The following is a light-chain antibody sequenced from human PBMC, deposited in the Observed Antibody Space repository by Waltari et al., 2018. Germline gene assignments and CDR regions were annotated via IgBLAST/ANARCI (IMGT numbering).Light chain of an antibody. J-gene: IGKJ1*01. CDR3: MQGTHWPWT. V-gene: IGKV2-30*01. Sequence: DVPMPPSPLSVHATLGQPASISRPLSQSLVSSDGNTYFNWFQQRPGQSPRRLLYKVSNRDSGVPDRFSGSGSGTDFTLRISRVEAEDVGVYYCMQGTHWPWTFGQGTKVEIK. CDR1: QSLVSSDGNTY. CDR2: KVS.